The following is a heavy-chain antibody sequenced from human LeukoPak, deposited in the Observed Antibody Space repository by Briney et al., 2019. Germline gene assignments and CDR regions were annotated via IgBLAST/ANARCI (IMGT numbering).Heavy chain of an antibody. CDR1: GYTFTGYY. Sequence: ASVKVSCKASGYTFTGYYMHWVRQAPGQGLEWMGWINPNSGGTNYAQKFQGRVTMTRDTSISTAYMELSRLRSDDTAVYYCARVYVRYCSSTSCPSLGYWGQGTLVTVSS. D-gene: IGHD2-2*01. CDR3: ARVYVRYCSSTSCPSLGY. J-gene: IGHJ4*02. V-gene: IGHV1-2*02. CDR2: INPNSGGT.